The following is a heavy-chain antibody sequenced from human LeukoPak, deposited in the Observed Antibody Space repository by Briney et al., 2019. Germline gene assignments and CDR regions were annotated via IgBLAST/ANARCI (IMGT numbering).Heavy chain of an antibody. CDR1: GGSISSYY. Sequence: SETLSLTCTVSGGSISSYYWSWIRQPPGKGLEWIGYIYYSGSTNYNPSLKSRVTLSVDTSKNQFSLKLSSVTAADTAVYYCASRRTSGAFDIWGQGTMVTVSS. J-gene: IGHJ3*02. V-gene: IGHV4-59*08. CDR2: IYYSGST. CDR3: ASRRTSGAFDI.